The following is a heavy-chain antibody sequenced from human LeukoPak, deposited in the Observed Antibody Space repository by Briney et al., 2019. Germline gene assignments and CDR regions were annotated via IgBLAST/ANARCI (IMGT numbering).Heavy chain of an antibody. CDR3: ARLGGYDFWSGYPNNWFDP. V-gene: IGHV5-51*01. D-gene: IGHD3-3*01. Sequence: GASLKISCKGSGYRFTSYWIGWVRQMPGKGLEWMGIIYPGDSDTRYSPSFQGQVTISADKSISTAYLQWSSLKASDTAMYYCARLGGYDFWSGYPNNWFDPWGQGTLVTVSS. J-gene: IGHJ5*02. CDR1: GYRFTSYW. CDR2: IYPGDSDT.